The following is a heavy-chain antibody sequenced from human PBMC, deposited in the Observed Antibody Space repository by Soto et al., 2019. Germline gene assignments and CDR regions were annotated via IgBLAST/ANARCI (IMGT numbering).Heavy chain of an antibody. J-gene: IGHJ6*02. CDR3: ARGGNRDSSSTYYYGMDV. CDR1: GGSFSGYY. V-gene: IGHV4-34*01. Sequence: ASETLSLTCAVYGGSFSGYYWSWIRQPPGKGLEWIGEINHSGSTNYNPSLKSRVTISVDTSKDQFSLKLSSVTAADTAVYYCARGGNRDSSSTYYYGMDVWGQGTTVTVSS. D-gene: IGHD6-6*01. CDR2: INHSGST.